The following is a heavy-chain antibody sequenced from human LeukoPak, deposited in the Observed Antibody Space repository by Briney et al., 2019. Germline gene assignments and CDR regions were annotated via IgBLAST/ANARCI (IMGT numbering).Heavy chain of an antibody. CDR3: ARAAAAAGLIDY. J-gene: IGHJ4*02. D-gene: IGHD6-13*01. V-gene: IGHV1-46*01. CDR2: INPSGGST. CDR1: GYTFSSYY. Sequence: GASVKVSCKASGYTFSSYYMHWVRQAPGQGLEWIGIINPSGGSTSHAQKFQGRVTMTRDMPTSTVYMELSSLRSEDTAVYYCARAAAAAGLIDYWGQGTLVTVSS.